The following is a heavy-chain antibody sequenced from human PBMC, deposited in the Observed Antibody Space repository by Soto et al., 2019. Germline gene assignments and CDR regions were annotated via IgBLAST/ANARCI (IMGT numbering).Heavy chain of an antibody. D-gene: IGHD2-15*01. J-gene: IGHJ4*02. CDR2: ISGSGGST. Sequence: GSLRLSCAASGFTISSYAMSCVRQAQRTGLEWVSAISGSGGSTYYADSVKGRFTISRDNYKNTLYLQMNSLRAEDTAVYYCAKGPDWWFRGIYYFDNWGRGTLVTVSS. V-gene: IGHV3-23*01. CDR3: AKGPDWWFRGIYYFDN. CDR1: GFTISSYA.